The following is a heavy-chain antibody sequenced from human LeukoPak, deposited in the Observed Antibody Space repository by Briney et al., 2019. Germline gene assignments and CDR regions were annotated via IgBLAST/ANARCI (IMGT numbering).Heavy chain of an antibody. Sequence: PGRSLRLSCAATGFTFSSYGMHWVRQAPGKGLEWVAVISYDGSNKYYADSVKGRFTISRDNSKNMLYLQMNSLRAEDTAVYYCAKDYYDSSGYYPDYWGQGTLVTVSS. D-gene: IGHD3-22*01. J-gene: IGHJ4*02. CDR2: ISYDGSNK. CDR1: GFTFSSYG. CDR3: AKDYYDSSGYYPDY. V-gene: IGHV3-30*18.